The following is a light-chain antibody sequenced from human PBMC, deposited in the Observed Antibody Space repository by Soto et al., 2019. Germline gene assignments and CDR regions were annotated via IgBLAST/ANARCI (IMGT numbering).Light chain of an antibody. J-gene: IGKJ1*01. CDR1: QSVSSNY. CDR2: GAS. Sequence: IVLTQSPGTLSLSPGERXTLSCWASQSVSSNYLAWYQQKPGQAPRLLIYGASSRATGIPDRFSGTGSGTDFTLTISRLEPEXXXVYXXXHXXSSPRGTFGQGTKVEI. V-gene: IGKV3-20*01. CDR3: XHXXSSPRGT.